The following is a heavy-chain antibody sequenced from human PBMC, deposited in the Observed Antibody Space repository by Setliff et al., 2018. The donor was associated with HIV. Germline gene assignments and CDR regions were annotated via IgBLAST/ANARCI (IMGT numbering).Heavy chain of an antibody. J-gene: IGHJ6*03. CDR3: ARRRSPPSGFYSKYYMDV. CDR2: ISYSGSA. V-gene: IGHV4-59*08. CDR1: GGSISSFF. Sequence: SETLSLTCTVSGGSISSFFWSWIRQPPGKGLEWIGHISYSGSANYNPSLKSRVTISVDTSKNQFSLKLTSVTAADTAVYYCARRRSPPSGFYSKYYMDVWGKGTTVTVSS. D-gene: IGHD3-22*01.